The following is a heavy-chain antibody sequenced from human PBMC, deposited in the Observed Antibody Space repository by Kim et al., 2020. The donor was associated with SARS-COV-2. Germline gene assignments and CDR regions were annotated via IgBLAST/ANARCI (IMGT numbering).Heavy chain of an antibody. CDR3: ARFIVVVPAAHYYYYYMDV. J-gene: IGHJ6*03. V-gene: IGHV7-4-1*02. CDR1: GYTFTSYA. CDR2: INTNTGNP. Sequence: ASVKVSCKSSGYTFTSYAMNWVRQAPGQGLEWMGWINTNTGNPTYAQGFTGRFVFSLDTSVSTAYLQISSLKAEATAVYYCARFIVVVPAAHYYYYYMDVWGNGTTVTVSS. D-gene: IGHD2-2*01.